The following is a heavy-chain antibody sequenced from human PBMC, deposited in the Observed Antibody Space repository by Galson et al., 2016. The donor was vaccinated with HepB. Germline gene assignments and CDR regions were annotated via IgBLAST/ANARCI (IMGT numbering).Heavy chain of an antibody. Sequence: ETLSLTCTVSGASISSSTYYWDWIRQPPGKGLEWIGSIYYSGESYYNPSLRSRVTISVDTSKNQFSLNMNSVTAADTAVYYCARESATIGWFDPWGQGTLVTVSS. CDR1: GASISSSTYY. V-gene: IGHV4-39*07. D-gene: IGHD2-15*01. CDR2: IYYSGES. CDR3: ARESATIGWFDP. J-gene: IGHJ5*02.